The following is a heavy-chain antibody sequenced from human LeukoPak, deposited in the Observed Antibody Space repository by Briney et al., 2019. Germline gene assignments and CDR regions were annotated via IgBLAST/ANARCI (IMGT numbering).Heavy chain of an antibody. CDR2: IYYSGST. CDR1: GGSISSYY. D-gene: IGHD6-19*01. Sequence: SETLSLTCTVSGGSISSYYLSWIRQPPGKGLEWIGYIYYSGSTNYNPSLKSRVTISVDTSKNQFSLKLSSVTAADTAVYYCARWHSSGWVYFDYWGQGTLVTVSS. V-gene: IGHV4-59*01. J-gene: IGHJ4*02. CDR3: ARWHSSGWVYFDY.